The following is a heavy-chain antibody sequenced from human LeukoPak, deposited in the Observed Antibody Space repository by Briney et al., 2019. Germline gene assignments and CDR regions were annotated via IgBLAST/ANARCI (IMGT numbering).Heavy chain of an antibody. D-gene: IGHD3-10*01. J-gene: IGHJ3*02. Sequence: PSETLSLTCTVSGGSMRSYYWGWIRQPPGKGLEWIGYIHYSESTKYNPSLKRRVTMSVDTSKNPFSLKLSSVTAADTAVYYCASRSGSFYDALDIWGQGTLVTV. V-gene: IGHV4-59*08. CDR2: IHYSEST. CDR1: GGSMRSYY. CDR3: ASRSGSFYDALDI.